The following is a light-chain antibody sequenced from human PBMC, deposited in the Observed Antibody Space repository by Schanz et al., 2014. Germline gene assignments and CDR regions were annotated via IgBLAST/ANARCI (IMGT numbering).Light chain of an antibody. Sequence: QSVLTQPPSVSGAPGQTVTISCTGSSSNIGAGYDVHWYQQLPGTAPKLLIFINSNRPSGVPDRFSGSKSGTSASLAITGLQAEDEADYYCAAWDDSLNGVIFGGGTKLTVL. CDR3: AAWDDSLNGVI. CDR1: SSNIGAGYD. CDR2: INS. V-gene: IGLV1-40*01. J-gene: IGLJ2*01.